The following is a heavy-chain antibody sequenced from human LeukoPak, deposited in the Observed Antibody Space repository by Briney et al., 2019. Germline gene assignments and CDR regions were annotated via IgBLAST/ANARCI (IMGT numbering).Heavy chain of an antibody. CDR2: INPNSGGT. CDR1: GYTFTGYY. Sequence: ASVTVSCKASGYTFTGYYMHWVRQAPGLGLEWMGWINPNSGGTNYAQNFQGRVTMTRDTSISTAYMELSRLRSDDTAVYYCARNRGGYCSSTSCYNWFDPWGQGTLVTVSS. D-gene: IGHD2-2*01. V-gene: IGHV1-2*02. CDR3: ARNRGGYCSSTSCYNWFDP. J-gene: IGHJ5*02.